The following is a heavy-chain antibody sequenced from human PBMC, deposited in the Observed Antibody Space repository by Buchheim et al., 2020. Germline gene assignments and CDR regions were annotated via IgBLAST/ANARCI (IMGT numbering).Heavy chain of an antibody. CDR3: ATKGGYSYGDDAFDI. J-gene: IGHJ3*02. D-gene: IGHD5-18*01. CDR1: GLTFSSYD. CDR2: ISFDGSNK. Sequence: QVQLVESGGGLVQPGRSLRLSCAASGLTFSSYDMHWVRQAPGKGLEWVATISFDGSNKYYADSGKGRFTISRDNSKNTLFLQLNSLRGEDTALYYCATKGGYSYGDDAFDIWGQGT. V-gene: IGHV3-30*03.